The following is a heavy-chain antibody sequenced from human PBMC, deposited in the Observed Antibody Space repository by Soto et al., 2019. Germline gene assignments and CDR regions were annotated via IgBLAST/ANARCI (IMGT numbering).Heavy chain of an antibody. Sequence: GGSLRLSCAASGFTFSTYAMTWVRQAPGKGLAWLSSISGSGSTYYADSVKGRFTISRDNSKNTLYLQMNSLRAEDTAVYYCATVIIISGGGVRGRGALVTVS. CDR3: ATVIIISGGGV. D-gene: IGHD3-10*01. V-gene: IGHV3-23*01. J-gene: IGHJ1*01. CDR2: ISGSGST. CDR1: GFTFSTYA.